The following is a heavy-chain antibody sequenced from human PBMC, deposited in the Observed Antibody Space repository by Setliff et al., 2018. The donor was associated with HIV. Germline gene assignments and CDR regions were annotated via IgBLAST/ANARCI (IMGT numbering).Heavy chain of an antibody. J-gene: IGHJ4*02. V-gene: IGHV1-69*10. CDR2: AIPMLGIA. D-gene: IGHD3-16*01. Sequence: SVKVSCKASGGTFSSYVINWVRQAPGQGLEWMGGAIPMLGIANHVHKFQGRVTITADKSTSTAYMELNSMRSEDTAVYYCARSSYYDVNSPFDYWGQGTRVTVSS. CDR3: ARSSYYDVNSPFDY. CDR1: GGTFSSYV.